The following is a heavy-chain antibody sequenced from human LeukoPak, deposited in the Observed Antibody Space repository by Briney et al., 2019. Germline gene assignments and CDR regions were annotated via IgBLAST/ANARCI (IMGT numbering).Heavy chain of an antibody. Sequence: GGTLRLSCAASGFTFSDFAMSWVRQAPGKGLEWVSTTNDGGSITYYADSVKGRFTISRDNSKNTLFLQMNSLRAEDTALYYCAKSRGSGSNMARGVNFDYWGQGTLVTVSS. J-gene: IGHJ4*02. CDR1: GFTFSDFA. D-gene: IGHD3-10*01. V-gene: IGHV3-23*01. CDR2: TNDGGSIT. CDR3: AKSRGSGSNMARGVNFDY.